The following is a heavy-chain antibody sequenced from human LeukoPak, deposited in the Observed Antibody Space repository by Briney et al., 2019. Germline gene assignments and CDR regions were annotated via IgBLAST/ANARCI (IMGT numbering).Heavy chain of an antibody. V-gene: IGHV4-59*13. J-gene: IGHJ3*02. CDR3: AREGIVATIGDAFDI. CDR2: IYYIGST. CDR1: GGSISSYY. D-gene: IGHD5-12*01. Sequence: PSETLSLPCTVSGGSISSYYWSWIRQPPGKGLEWIGYIYYIGSTNYNPSLKSRVTISVDTSKNQFSLKLSSVTAADTAVYYCAREGIVATIGDAFDIWGQGTMVTVSS.